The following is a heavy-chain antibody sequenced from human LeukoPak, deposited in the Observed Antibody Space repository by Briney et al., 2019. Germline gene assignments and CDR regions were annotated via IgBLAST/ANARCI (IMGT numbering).Heavy chain of an antibody. J-gene: IGHJ1*01. V-gene: IGHV1-2*02. D-gene: IGHD2-2*01. CDR3: ARSYCSSTSCYLHFQH. CDR2: INPNSGGT. Sequence: ASVKVSCKASGYTFTSYAMNWVRQAPGQGLEWMGWINPNSGGTNYAQKFQGRVTMTRDTSISTAYMELSRLRSDDTAVYYCARSYCSSTSCYLHFQHWGQGTLVTVSS. CDR1: GYTFTSYA.